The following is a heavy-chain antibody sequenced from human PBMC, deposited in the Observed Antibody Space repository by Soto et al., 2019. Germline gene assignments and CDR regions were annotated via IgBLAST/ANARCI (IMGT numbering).Heavy chain of an antibody. D-gene: IGHD1-1*01. Sequence: PGGSLRLSCAASGLTFSECGMHWVRQAPGKGLEWVAVISYDGNDKEYADSVKGRFTISRDNSKNTLFLQMNSLRPEDTALYYCAKDYHDFGHDALDIWGQGTMVTVSS. CDR2: ISYDGNDK. CDR3: AKDYHDFGHDALDI. J-gene: IGHJ3*02. V-gene: IGHV3-30*18. CDR1: GLTFSECG.